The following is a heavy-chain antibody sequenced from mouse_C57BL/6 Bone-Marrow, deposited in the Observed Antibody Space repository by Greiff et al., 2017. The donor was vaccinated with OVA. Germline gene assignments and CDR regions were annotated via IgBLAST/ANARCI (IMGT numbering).Heavy chain of an antibody. CDR3: ARWGDVNY. J-gene: IGHJ2*01. Sequence: QVQLQQSGPELVKPGASVKISCKASGYAFSSSWMNWVKQRPGKGLEWIGRIYPGDGDTNYNGKFKGKATLTADKSSSTAYMQLSSLTSEDSAVYFCARWGDVNYWGQGTTLTVSS. CDR1: GYAFSSSW. CDR2: IYPGDGDT. D-gene: IGHD3-3*01. V-gene: IGHV1-82*01.